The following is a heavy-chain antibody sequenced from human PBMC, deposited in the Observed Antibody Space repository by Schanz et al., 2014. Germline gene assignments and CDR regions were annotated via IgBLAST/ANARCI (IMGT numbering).Heavy chain of an antibody. CDR1: GFSFSDYG. Sequence: HVQLVESGGSVVQPGRSLRLSCAGSGFSFSDYGMHLVRQAPGRGLEWVAGISYHGREKYYADSVKGRFTRSRDNSKNTLNLQMNILRSEATADYFVAKCYDTSGDSGFDYWGQGTLVTVSS. CDR2: ISYHGREK. D-gene: IGHD3-22*01. V-gene: IGHV3-30*18. CDR3: AKCYDTSGDSGFDY. J-gene: IGHJ4*02.